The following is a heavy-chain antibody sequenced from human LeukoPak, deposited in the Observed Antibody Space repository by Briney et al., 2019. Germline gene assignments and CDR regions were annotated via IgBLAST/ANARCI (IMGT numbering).Heavy chain of an antibody. Sequence: KTSETLSLTCTVSGGSISSYYWSWIRQPPGKGLEWIGYIYYSGSTNYNPSLKSRVTISVDTSKNQFSLKLSSVTAADTAVYYCARETYYYDSSGYYRPYFDYWGQGTLVTVSS. V-gene: IGHV4-59*01. D-gene: IGHD3-22*01. J-gene: IGHJ4*02. CDR3: ARETYYYDSSGYYRPYFDY. CDR2: IYYSGST. CDR1: GGSISSYY.